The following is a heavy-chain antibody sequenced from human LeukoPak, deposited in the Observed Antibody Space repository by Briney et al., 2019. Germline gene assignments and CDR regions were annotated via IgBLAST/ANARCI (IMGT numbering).Heavy chain of an antibody. Sequence: GASVKVSRKASGGTFSSYAISWVRQAPGQGLEWMGGITLIFGTANYAQKFQGRVTITTDESTSTAYMELSSLRSEDTAVYYCARTSGSNGDYYYYMDVWGKGTTVTVSS. J-gene: IGHJ6*03. CDR3: ARTSGSNGDYYYYMDV. D-gene: IGHD3-10*01. CDR2: ITLIFGTA. CDR1: GGTFSSYA. V-gene: IGHV1-69*05.